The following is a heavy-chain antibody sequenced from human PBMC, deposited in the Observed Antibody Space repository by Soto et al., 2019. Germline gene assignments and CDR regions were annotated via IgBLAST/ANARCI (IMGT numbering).Heavy chain of an antibody. Sequence: ASVKVSCKASGYTFTSYDINWVRQATGQGLEWMGWMNPNSGNTGYAQKFQGRVTMTRNTSISTAYMELSSLRSEDTAVYYCARGQGGGYIHAYYYYYYMDVWGKGTTVTVSS. V-gene: IGHV1-8*01. CDR2: MNPNSGNT. J-gene: IGHJ6*03. CDR1: GYTFTSYD. D-gene: IGHD5-12*01. CDR3: ARGQGGGYIHAYYYYYYMDV.